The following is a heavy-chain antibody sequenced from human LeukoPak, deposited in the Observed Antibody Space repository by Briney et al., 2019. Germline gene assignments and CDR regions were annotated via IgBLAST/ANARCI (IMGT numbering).Heavy chain of an antibody. CDR3: AKSTVSLYGMDV. D-gene: IGHD4-17*01. CDR2: IRYDGSNK. V-gene: IGHV3-30*02. Sequence: GGSLRLSCAASGFTFSSSGMHWVRQAPGKGLEWVAFIRYDGSNKYYADSVKGRFTISRDNSKNTLYLQMNSLRAEDTAVYYCAKSTVSLYGMDVWGQGTTVTVSS. CDR1: GFTFSSSG. J-gene: IGHJ6*02.